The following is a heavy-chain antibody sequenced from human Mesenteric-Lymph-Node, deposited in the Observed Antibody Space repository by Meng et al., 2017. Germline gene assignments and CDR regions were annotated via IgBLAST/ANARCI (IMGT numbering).Heavy chain of an antibody. CDR1: GGSSSSSDW. V-gene: IGHV4-4*02. J-gene: IGHJ4*02. D-gene: IGHD5-24*01. CDR3: ATQESRDGHNPY. Sequence: QPQEPGPGLVKPSGTLSFTCFVSGGSSSSSDWWTWGRQSPGKGLEWIGEMYHSGTTNYNPSLKSRVTISMGKSNNQLSLKLNSVTAADTAVYYCATQESRDGHNPYWGQGTLVTVSS. CDR2: MYHSGTT.